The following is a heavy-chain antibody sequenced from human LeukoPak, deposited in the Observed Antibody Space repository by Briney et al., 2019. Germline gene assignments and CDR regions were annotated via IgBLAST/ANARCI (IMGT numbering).Heavy chain of an antibody. Sequence: SETLYLTCTVSGGSISTYYWSWIRQPPGRGLEWIGYIYFTGSTNYNPSLQSRVTISVDTSKNQFSLKLTSVTAADTAVYYCARHCASGTCAFDIWGQGTMVTVSS. CDR2: IYFTGST. J-gene: IGHJ3*02. CDR1: GGSISTYY. D-gene: IGHD6-13*01. V-gene: IGHV4-59*08. CDR3: ARHCASGTCAFDI.